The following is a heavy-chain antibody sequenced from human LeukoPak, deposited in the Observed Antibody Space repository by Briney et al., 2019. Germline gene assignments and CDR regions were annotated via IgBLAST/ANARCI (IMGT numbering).Heavy chain of an antibody. CDR1: GGSISSYY. Sequence: SETLSLTCTVSGGSISSYYWRWIRQPPGKGLEWIGYIYYSGSTTYNPSLKSRVTISVDTSKNQFSLKLSSVTAADTAVYYCARGKLKRGYSYGLGYFDSWGPGNLLTVSS. CDR3: ARGKLKRGYSYGLGYFDS. CDR2: IYYSGST. V-gene: IGHV4-59*01. D-gene: IGHD5-18*01. J-gene: IGHJ4*02.